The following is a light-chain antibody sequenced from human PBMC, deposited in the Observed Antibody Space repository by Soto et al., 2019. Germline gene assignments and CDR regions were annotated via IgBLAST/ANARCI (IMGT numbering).Light chain of an antibody. CDR2: GAS. CDR3: QQGNSFPFT. CDR1: QNIKTW. J-gene: IGKJ3*01. Sequence: DIQITQSPSSVSASVGDRVTVTCRASQNIKTWLAWYRQKPGTAPNLLSYGASTLQSGVPSRFSGSGSGTEFTLTIDSLQPEDFGTYYCQQGNSFPFTFGPGTRVD. V-gene: IGKV1-12*01.